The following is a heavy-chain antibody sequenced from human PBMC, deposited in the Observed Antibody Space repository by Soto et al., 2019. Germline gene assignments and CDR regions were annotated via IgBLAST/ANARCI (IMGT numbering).Heavy chain of an antibody. J-gene: IGHJ3*02. CDR2: TYYRSKWYN. CDR1: GDSVSSNSAA. V-gene: IGHV6-1*01. CDR3: AREGLSWNYGAFDI. Sequence: QPLSLTCAISGDSVSSNSAAWNWIRQSPSRGLEWLGRTYYRSKWYNDYAVSVKSRITINPDTSKNQFSLQLNSVTPEDTAVYYCAREGLSWNYGAFDIWGQGTMVTVSS. D-gene: IGHD1-7*01.